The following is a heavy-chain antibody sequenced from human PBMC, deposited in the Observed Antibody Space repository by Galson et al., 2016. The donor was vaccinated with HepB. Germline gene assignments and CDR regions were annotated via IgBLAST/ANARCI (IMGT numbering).Heavy chain of an antibody. J-gene: IGHJ6*02. D-gene: IGHD6-6*01. CDR2: ISFDGSNR. CDR3: PKDRNSSSPSSYGMDV. CDR1: GFPFSRYA. Sequence: SLRLSCAASGFPFSRYAMHWVRPAPGRGLEWVAVISFDGSNRDYVDSVKGRFTISRDNSKNMLYLQMNSLRVEDTAVFYCPKDRNSSSPSSYGMDVWGQGTTVTVSS. V-gene: IGHV3-30*04.